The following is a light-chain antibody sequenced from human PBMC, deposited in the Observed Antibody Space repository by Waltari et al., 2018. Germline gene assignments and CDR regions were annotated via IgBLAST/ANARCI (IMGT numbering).Light chain of an antibody. CDR1: KIGSNT. CDR3: QVWDSGSDHYV. J-gene: IGLJ1*01. V-gene: IGLV3-21*02. Sequence: SYELTQPPSVSVAPGPTARITRDGDKIGSNTVHWYQHKPGQAPVLVVYDDGDRPSGIPERFSGSNAGNTAALTISRVDAGDEAEYYCQVWDSGSDHYVFGTVTKVTVL. CDR2: DDG.